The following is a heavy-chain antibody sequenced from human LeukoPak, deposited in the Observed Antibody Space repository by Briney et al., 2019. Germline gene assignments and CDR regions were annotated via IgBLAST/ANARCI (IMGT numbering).Heavy chain of an antibody. Sequence: SETLSLTCTVSDGPISSSNYYWGWIRQPPGKGLEWIGSIYYSGSTYYNPSLKSRVTISVDTSKNQFSLKLSSVTAADTAVYYCARLVSHYYDSSGYWDYYYYMDVWGKGTTVTVSS. V-gene: IGHV4-39*01. CDR3: ARLVSHYYDSSGYWDYYYYMDV. CDR2: IYYSGST. D-gene: IGHD3-22*01. CDR1: DGPISSSNYY. J-gene: IGHJ6*03.